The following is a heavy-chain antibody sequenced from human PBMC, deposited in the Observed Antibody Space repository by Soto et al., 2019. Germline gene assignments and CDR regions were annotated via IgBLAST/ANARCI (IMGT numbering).Heavy chain of an antibody. CDR3: ATLQPRSGYHTTQKDY. CDR1: GYTLTELS. V-gene: IGHV1-24*01. CDR2: FDPEDGET. D-gene: IGHD3-3*01. Sequence: ASVKVSCKVSGYTLTELSMHWVRQAPGKGLEWMGGFDPEDGETIYAQKFQGRVTMTEDTSTDTAYMELSSLRSEDTAVYYCATLQPRSGYHTTQKDYWGQGTLVTVSS. J-gene: IGHJ4*02.